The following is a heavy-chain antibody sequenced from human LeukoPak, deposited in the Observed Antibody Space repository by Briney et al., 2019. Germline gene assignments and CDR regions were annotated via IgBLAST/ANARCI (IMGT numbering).Heavy chain of an antibody. CDR1: GFTFSSYG. V-gene: IGHV3-30*02. J-gene: IGHJ4*02. CDR3: AKDPYGDSSGYQDY. Sequence: GGSLRLSCAASGFTFSSYGMSWVRQAPGKGLEWVAFIRYDGSNKYYADSVKGRFTISRDNSKNTLYLQMNSLRAEDTAVYYCAKDPYGDSSGYQDYWGQGTLVTVSS. CDR2: IRYDGSNK. D-gene: IGHD3-22*01.